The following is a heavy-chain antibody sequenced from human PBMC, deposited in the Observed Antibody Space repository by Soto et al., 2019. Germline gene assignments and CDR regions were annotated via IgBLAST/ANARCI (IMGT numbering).Heavy chain of an antibody. CDR3: ARALTGYVMDV. J-gene: IGHJ6*02. Sequence: QVQLVQSGVEVREPGASVKVSCKAVRYIFTNYGVSWVRQAPGQGLEWMGWITTYNGNTEYAQKFQGRVTMTTDASTSTAYMELGSLRSDDTAIYYCARALTGYVMDVWGQGTPVTVSS. V-gene: IGHV1-18*01. CDR1: RYIFTNYG. D-gene: IGHD1-1*01. CDR2: ITTYNGNT.